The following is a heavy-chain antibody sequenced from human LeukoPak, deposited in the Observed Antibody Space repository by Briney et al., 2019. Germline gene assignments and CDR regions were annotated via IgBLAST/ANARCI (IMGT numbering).Heavy chain of an antibody. V-gene: IGHV4-39*01. J-gene: IGHJ4*02. D-gene: IGHD6-19*01. CDR1: GGSISSSSYY. CDR3: ASGGKQWLIDY. CDR2: IYYSGST. Sequence: PSETLSLTCTVSGGSISSSSYYWGWIRQPPGKGLEWIGSIYYSGSTYYNPSLKSRVTISVDTSKNQFSLKLSSVTAADTAVYYCASGGKQWLIDYWGQGTLVTVSS.